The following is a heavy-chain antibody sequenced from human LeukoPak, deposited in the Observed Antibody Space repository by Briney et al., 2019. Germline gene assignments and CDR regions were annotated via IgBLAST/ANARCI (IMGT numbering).Heavy chain of an antibody. V-gene: IGHV3-30*02. J-gene: IGHJ6*02. CDR2: IRSDGSNK. CDR1: GFTISTYG. CDR3: ATRTVAGHYYTMDV. D-gene: IGHD6-19*01. Sequence: PGGSLRLSCAAAGFTISTYGMHLGRQAPGKGLEWGALIRSDGSNKYYADTVKGRFTVSRDNSKNTLDLHINSLRGEDTAVYYCATRTVAGHYYTMDVWGQGTTVTVSS.